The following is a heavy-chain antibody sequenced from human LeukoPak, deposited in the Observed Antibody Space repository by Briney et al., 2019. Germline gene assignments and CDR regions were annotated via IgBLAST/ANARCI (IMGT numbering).Heavy chain of an antibody. D-gene: IGHD4-23*01. CDR1: GFTVSTNY. CDR3: ARRAGGYSHPYDY. CDR2: IYSGGST. V-gene: IGHV3-53*01. J-gene: IGHJ4*02. Sequence: GGSLRLSCVVSGFTVSTNYMSWVRQAPGRGLEWVSLIYSGGSTYYADSVKGRFTISRDNSKNTLYLQMNSLRAEDTAVYYCARRAGGYSHPYDYWGQGTLVTVSS.